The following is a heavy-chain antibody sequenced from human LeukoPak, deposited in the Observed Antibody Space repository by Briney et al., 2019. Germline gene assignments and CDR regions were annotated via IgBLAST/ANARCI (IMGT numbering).Heavy chain of an antibody. CDR2: ISGSGGST. D-gene: IGHD2-21*01. V-gene: IGHV3-23*01. CDR1: GLALSSYA. CDR3: AKVPLTWLVRDYYYMDV. Sequence: GGSLRLSCAASGLALSSYAMSWVRQAPGKGLEWVSGISGSGGSTYCADSVKGRFTISRDNSNNTLYLQMNSLRAEDTAVYYCAKVPLTWLVRDYYYMDVWGKGTTVTVSS. J-gene: IGHJ6*03.